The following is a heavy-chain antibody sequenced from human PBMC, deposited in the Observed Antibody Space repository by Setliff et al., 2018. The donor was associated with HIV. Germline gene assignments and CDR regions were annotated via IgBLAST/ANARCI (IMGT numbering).Heavy chain of an antibody. V-gene: IGHV3-23*01. D-gene: IGHD6-19*01. CDR1: GFNFRNYN. CDR2: ISTSGADT. CDR3: ASAGGEQWLVEAFDY. J-gene: IGHJ4*02. Sequence: LRLSCAASGFNFRNYNMNWVRQAPGKGLEWVSTISTSGADTYDAHSMKGRFTISRDNSENTLYLQMNSLRAEDTAVYYCASAGGEQWLVEAFDYWGQGTLVTVSS.